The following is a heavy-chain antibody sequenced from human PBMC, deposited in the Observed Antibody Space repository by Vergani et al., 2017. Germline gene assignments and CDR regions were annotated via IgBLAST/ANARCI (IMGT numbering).Heavy chain of an antibody. V-gene: IGHV4-39*01. Sequence: QLQLQESGPGLVKPSETLSLTCTVSGGSISSSSYYWGWIRQPPGKGLEWIGSIYYSGSTYYNPSLKSRVTISVDTSKNQFSLKLSSVTAADTAVYYCARQYRGYXDSSGYYLWDYYYGMDVWGQGTTVTVSS. D-gene: IGHD3-22*01. J-gene: IGHJ6*02. CDR1: GGSISSSSYY. CDR2: IYYSGST. CDR3: ARQYRGYXDSSGYYLWDYYYGMDV.